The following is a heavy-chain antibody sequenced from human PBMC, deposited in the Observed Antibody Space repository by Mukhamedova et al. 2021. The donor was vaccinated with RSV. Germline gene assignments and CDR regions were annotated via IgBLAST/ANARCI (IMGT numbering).Heavy chain of an antibody. CDR1: A. D-gene: IGHD3-10*01. J-gene: IGHJ3*02. Sequence: AMHWVRQAPGQRLEWMGWINAGNGNTKYSQKFQGRVTITRDTSASTAYMELSSLSSEDTAVYYCARGGVIDYYGSGMTDAFDIWG. V-gene: IGHV1-3*01. CDR2: INAGNGNT. CDR3: ARGGVIDYYGSGMTDAFDI.